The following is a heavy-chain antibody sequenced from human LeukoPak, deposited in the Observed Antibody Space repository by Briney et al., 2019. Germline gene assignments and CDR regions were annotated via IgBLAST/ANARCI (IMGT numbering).Heavy chain of an antibody. CDR2: INHSGST. D-gene: IGHD1-7*01. V-gene: IGHV4-34*01. CDR3: ARVSVTGTTGLSPYYFDY. J-gene: IGHJ4*02. CDR1: GGSFSGYY. Sequence: SETLSLTCAVYGGSFSGYYWSWIRQPPGKGLEWIGEINHSGSTNNNPSLKSRVTISVDTSKNQFSLKLSSVTAADTAVYYCARVSVTGTTGLSPYYFDYWGQGTLVTVSS.